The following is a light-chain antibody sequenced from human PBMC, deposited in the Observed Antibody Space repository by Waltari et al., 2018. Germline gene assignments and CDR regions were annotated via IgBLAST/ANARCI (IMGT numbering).Light chain of an antibody. V-gene: IGKV1-39*01. J-gene: IGKJ2*01. Sequence: DIQMTQSPSSLAASVGDRVTITCRASQSISKYLNWYQQKPGRAPNLLIYGASTLQSRVPSRVSGGGSGTEFTLNINTLQREDFAVYYCQQSYTAPTYTFGQGTKLEI. CDR3: QQSYTAPTYT. CDR1: QSISKY. CDR2: GAS.